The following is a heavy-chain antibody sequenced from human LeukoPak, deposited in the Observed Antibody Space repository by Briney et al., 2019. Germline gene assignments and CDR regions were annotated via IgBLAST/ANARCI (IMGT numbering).Heavy chain of an antibody. CDR1: GGSISSGGYS. Sequence: PSETLSLTCAVSGGSISSGGYSWSWIRQPPGKGLEWIGYIYHSGSTYYNPSLKSRVTISVDRSKNQFSLKLSSVTAADTAVYYCARVSGRGYLDYWGQGTLVTVPS. CDR3: ARVSGRGYLDY. CDR2: IYHSGST. J-gene: IGHJ4*02. V-gene: IGHV4-30-2*01.